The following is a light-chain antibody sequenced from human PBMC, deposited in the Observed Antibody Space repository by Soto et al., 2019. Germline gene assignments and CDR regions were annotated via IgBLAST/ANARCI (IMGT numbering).Light chain of an antibody. V-gene: IGKV3-20*01. CDR1: QSVGSNF. Sequence: MVLTQSPGTLSLSPGERATLACRASQSVGSNFLAWYQQKRGQAPRILIYAASNRASGIPDRVSGSGSGSDFTLTISRLEPEDFAVYYCQQYGSPPWAFGQGTRVEI. CDR3: QQYGSPPWA. CDR2: AAS. J-gene: IGKJ1*01.